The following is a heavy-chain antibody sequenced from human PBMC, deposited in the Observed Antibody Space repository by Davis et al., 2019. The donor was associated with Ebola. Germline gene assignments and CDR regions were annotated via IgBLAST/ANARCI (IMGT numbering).Heavy chain of an antibody. CDR3: ARGHSSSYYYYYYGMDV. J-gene: IGHJ6*02. CDR1: GFTFSTYG. V-gene: IGHV3-33*01. D-gene: IGHD6-6*01. Sequence: GESLIISCASSGFTFSTYGMHWVRQAPGKGLEWVAFIWYDGSNKNYADSVKGRFNISRDNSKNTLYLQMNSLRAEDTAVYYCARGHSSSYYYYYYGMDVWGQGTTVTVSS. CDR2: IWYDGSNK.